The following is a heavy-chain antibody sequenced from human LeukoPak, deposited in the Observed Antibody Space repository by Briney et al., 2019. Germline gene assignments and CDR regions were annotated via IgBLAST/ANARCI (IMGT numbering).Heavy chain of an antibody. CDR2: IYSGGST. V-gene: IGHV3-66*01. CDR3: ARNPMIVVPYNWFDP. J-gene: IGHJ5*02. CDR1: GFTVSSNY. Sequence: GGSLRLSCAASGFTVSSNYMSWVRQAPGKGLEWVSVIYSGGSTYYADSVKGRFTISRDNSKNTLYLQMNSLRAEDTAVYYCARNPMIVVPYNWFDPWGQGTLVTVSS. D-gene: IGHD3-22*01.